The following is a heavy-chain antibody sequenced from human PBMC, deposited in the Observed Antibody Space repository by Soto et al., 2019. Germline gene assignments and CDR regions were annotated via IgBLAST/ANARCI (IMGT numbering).Heavy chain of an antibody. CDR1: GGTFSSYA. V-gene: IGHV1-69*13. CDR3: ARARGSWYYYGMDV. CDR2: IIPIFGTA. J-gene: IGHJ6*02. Sequence: SVKVSCKASGGTFSSYAISWVRQAPGQGLEWMGGIIPIFGTANYAQKLQGRVTLTADESTSTAYMELSRLRSDDTAVYYCARARGSWYYYGMDVWGQGTTVTVSS. D-gene: IGHD6-13*01.